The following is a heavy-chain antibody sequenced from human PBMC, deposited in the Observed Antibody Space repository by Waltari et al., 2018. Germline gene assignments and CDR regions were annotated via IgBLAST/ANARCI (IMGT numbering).Heavy chain of an antibody. J-gene: IGHJ4*02. CDR2: MNPNSGNT. CDR1: GYTFTSYD. V-gene: IGHV1-8*01. CDR3: ARGMYYDILTGSYYFDY. Sequence: QVQLVQSGAEVKKPGASVKVSCKASGYTFTSYDINWVRQATGQGLEWMGWMNPNSGNTGYAQKFQGRVTMTRNTSISTAYMELSSLRSEDTAVYYCARGMYYDILTGSYYFDYWGQGTLVTVSS. D-gene: IGHD3-9*01.